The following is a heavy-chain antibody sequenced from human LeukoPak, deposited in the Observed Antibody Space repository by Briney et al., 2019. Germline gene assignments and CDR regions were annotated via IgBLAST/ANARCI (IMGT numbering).Heavy chain of an antibody. V-gene: IGHV3-9*01. J-gene: IGHJ3*02. CDR2: ISWNSGSI. D-gene: IGHD6-19*01. CDR1: GFTFDDYA. Sequence: GGSLRLSCAASGFTFDDYAMHWVRQAPGKGLEWVSGISWNSGSIGYADSVRGRFTISRDNAKNSLYLQMNSLRAEDTALYYCAKGRIAVAGTGDAFDIWGQGTMVTVSS. CDR3: AKGRIAVAGTGDAFDI.